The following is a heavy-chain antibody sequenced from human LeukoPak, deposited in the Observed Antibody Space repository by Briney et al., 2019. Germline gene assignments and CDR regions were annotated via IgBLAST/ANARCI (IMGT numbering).Heavy chain of an antibody. CDR1: RGTFTSYA. D-gene: IGHD3-10*01. CDR3: ARENGGWLNSFDY. J-gene: IGHJ4*02. CDR2: IIPIFGTA. V-gene: IGHV1-69*06. Sequence: GASVKVSCKASRGTFTSYALSGVRQAPGEGLEWMGGIIPIFGTAHYAQKFQGGVTITADKSTSTAYMELSSLRSEDTAVYYCARENGGWLNSFDYWGQGTLVTVSS.